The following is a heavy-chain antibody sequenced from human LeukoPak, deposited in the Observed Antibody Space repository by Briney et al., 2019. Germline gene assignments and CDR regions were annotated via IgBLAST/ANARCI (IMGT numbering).Heavy chain of an antibody. CDR3: ANPHDYGSGSYYGY. CDR1: GFTFYQLD. J-gene: IGHJ4*02. CDR2: ISGSGGGT. V-gene: IGHV3-23*01. D-gene: IGHD3-10*01. Sequence: GGSLRLPCAASGFTFYQLDMRWVPQATGKGREWVSSISGSGGGTYYSDSVNGRFTISRDNSNTTLYLQMNSLRAEDTAVYYCANPHDYGSGSYYGYWGQGTLVTVSS.